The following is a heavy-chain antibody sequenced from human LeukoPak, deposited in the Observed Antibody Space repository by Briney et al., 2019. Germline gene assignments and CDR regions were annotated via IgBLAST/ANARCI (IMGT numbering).Heavy chain of an antibody. CDR1: GFTFSSSA. J-gene: IGHJ4*02. CDR3: AKGDIVGATRVFDY. CDR2: ISDNGGST. V-gene: IGHV3-23*01. D-gene: IGHD1-26*01. Sequence: GGSLRLSCAASGFTFSSSAMSWVRQAPGKGLEWVSTISDNGGSTYYADSVKGRFTISRDNSKNTLYLQMNSLRAEDTAIYYCAKGDIVGATRVFDYWGQGTLVTVSS.